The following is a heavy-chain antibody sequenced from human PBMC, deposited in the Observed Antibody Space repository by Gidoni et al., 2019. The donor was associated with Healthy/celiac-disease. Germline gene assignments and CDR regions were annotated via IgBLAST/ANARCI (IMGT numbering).Heavy chain of an antibody. CDR2: LIPIFGTA. Sequence: VQLVQSGAEAQKPGSSVKVSCKASGGTFSSYAIRWVRQAPRQGLEWMGGLIPIFGTANYAPKFQGSVTITADESTSTAYMELSSLGSEDTSVYYCARGYTVTIIWYFDLWGRGTLVTVSS. CDR3: ARGYTVTIIWYFDL. D-gene: IGHD4-17*01. CDR1: GGTFSSYA. J-gene: IGHJ2*01. V-gene: IGHV1-69*01.